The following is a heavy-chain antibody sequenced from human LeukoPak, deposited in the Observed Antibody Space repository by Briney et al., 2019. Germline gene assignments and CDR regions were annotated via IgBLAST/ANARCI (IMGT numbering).Heavy chain of an antibody. CDR2: INPNSGGT. J-gene: IGHJ4*02. CDR3: ARGRAGDYFDY. V-gene: IGHV1-2*02. Sequence: ASVKVSCKTSGYTFTGYFIHWVRQAPGQGLEWMGWINPNSGGTSNLQKFQGRVAMTRDTSISTAYMDLSRLRSDDTAVYYCARGRAGDYFDYGGQGTLVTVS. CDR1: GYTFTGYF.